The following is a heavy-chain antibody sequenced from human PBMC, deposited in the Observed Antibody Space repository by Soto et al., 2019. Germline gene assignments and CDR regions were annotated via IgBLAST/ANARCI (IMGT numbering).Heavy chain of an antibody. V-gene: IGHV2-5*02. CDR3: AQSLLERTAYAFDI. CDR2: IYWDDDK. Sequence: QITLKESGPTLVKPTQTLTLTCTFSGFSLSTSGVGVGWIRQPPGKALEWLALIYWDDDKRYSPSLKSRLTIXKXTXXNQVVLTMTNMDPVDTATYYCAQSLLERTAYAFDIWGQGTMVTVSS. CDR1: GFSLSTSGVG. J-gene: IGHJ3*02. D-gene: IGHD1-26*01.